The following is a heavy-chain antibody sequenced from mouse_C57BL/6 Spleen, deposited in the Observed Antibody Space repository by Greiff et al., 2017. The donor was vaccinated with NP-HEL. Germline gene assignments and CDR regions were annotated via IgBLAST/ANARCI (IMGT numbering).Heavy chain of an antibody. D-gene: IGHD2-5*01. CDR2: IRSKSNNYAT. Sequence: EVKVVESGGGLVQPKGSLKLSCAASGFSFNTYAMNWVRQAPGKGLEWVARIRSKSNNYATYYADSVKDRFTISRDESESMLYLQMNNLKTEDTAMYYCVRSYSNFYYAMDYWGQGTSVTVSS. V-gene: IGHV10-1*01. CDR3: VRSYSNFYYAMDY. J-gene: IGHJ4*01. CDR1: GFSFNTYA.